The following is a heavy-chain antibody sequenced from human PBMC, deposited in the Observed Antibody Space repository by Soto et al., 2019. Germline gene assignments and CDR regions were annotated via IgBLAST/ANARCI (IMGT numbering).Heavy chain of an antibody. J-gene: IGHJ4*02. CDR1: GFTFSNSA. D-gene: IGHD4-17*01. CDR3: AMSRTSVTTGLHY. V-gene: IGHV3-23*01. Sequence: PGGSLRLSCAASGFTFSNSAMSWVRQAPGKGLEWVSTISDTGGTYYADSVKGRFTISRDNSKNTVYLQMNSLRAEDTAVYYCAMSRTSVTTGLHYWGQGTLVTVSS. CDR2: ISDTGGT.